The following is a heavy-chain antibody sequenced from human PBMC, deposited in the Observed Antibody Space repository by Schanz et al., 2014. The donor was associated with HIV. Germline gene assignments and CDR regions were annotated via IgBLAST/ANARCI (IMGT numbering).Heavy chain of an antibody. Sequence: QVQLVESGGGVVRPGRSLRLSCAASGFTFSSFGMHWVRQAPGKGLEWVAVISYDGINKYYEDSVKGRLTISRDNSKNTLYLQMKSLRAEDTAVYYCAKDRNYYDSKYRGKGNYYYYYGMDVWGQGTTVTVS. J-gene: IGHJ6*02. CDR1: GFTFSSFG. D-gene: IGHD3-22*01. CDR3: AKDRNYYDSKYRGKGNYYYYYGMDV. CDR2: ISYDGINK. V-gene: IGHV3-30*18.